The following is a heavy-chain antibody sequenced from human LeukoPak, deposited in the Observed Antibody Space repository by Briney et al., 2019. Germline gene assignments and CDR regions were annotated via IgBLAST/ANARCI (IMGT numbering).Heavy chain of an antibody. J-gene: IGHJ4*02. CDR2: INPSGGT. D-gene: IGHD6-13*01. V-gene: IGHV1-46*01. CDR3: AREGVAATGLDY. CDR1: GHTFSIYN. Sequence: ASVKVSCKASGHTFSIYNMHWVRQAPGQGLERMGIINPSGGTSYAQKIQGRVTMTRDTSTTTVYMELSSLRSEDTAVYYCAREGVAATGLDYWGQGTLVTVSS.